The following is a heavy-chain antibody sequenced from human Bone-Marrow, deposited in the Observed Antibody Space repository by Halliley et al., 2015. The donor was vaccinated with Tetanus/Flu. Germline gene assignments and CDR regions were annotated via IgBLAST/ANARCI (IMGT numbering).Heavy chain of an antibody. D-gene: IGHD2-8*01. J-gene: IGHJ6*02. Sequence: SGDIIYPADSVKGRFTSSRDNPKNTLYLQMSSLSVEDTAVYYCAKARDCSTSNCFVRYHGVDVWGQGTTVTVS. CDR3: AKARDCSTSNCFVRYHGVDV. V-gene: IGHV3-23*01. CDR2: SGDII.